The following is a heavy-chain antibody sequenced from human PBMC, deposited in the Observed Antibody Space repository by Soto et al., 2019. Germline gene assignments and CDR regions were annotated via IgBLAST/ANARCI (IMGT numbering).Heavy chain of an antibody. V-gene: IGHV4-39*01. Sequence: PSETLSLTCTVSGGSISSSSYYWGWIRQPPGKGLEWIGSIYYSGSTYYNPSLKSRVTISVDTSKNQFSLKLSSVTAADTAVYYCARLPATGYCSSTSCYSTPYFDYWGQGTLVTVSS. J-gene: IGHJ4*02. CDR2: IYYSGST. CDR3: ARLPATGYCSSTSCYSTPYFDY. D-gene: IGHD2-2*03. CDR1: GGSISSSSYY.